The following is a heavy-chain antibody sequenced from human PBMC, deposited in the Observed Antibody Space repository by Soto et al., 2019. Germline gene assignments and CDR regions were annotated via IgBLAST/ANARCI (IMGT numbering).Heavy chain of an antibody. Sequence: QVQLVESGGGVVQPGRSLRLSCAASGFTFSSYGMHWVRQAPGKGLEWVAVIAYDGSNKYYADSVKGRFTISRDNSENTLYLQMNSLRAEDTAVYYCAKAMLLGPDDSSGYFPSYFDYWGQGTLVTVSS. D-gene: IGHD3-22*01. J-gene: IGHJ4*02. CDR1: GFTFSSYG. V-gene: IGHV3-30*18. CDR2: IAYDGSNK. CDR3: AKAMLLGPDDSSGYFPSYFDY.